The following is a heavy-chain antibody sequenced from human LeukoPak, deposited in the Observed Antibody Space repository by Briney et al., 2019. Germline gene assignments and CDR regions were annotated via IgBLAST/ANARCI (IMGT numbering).Heavy chain of an antibody. J-gene: IGHJ3*02. CDR3: ARESEDDSSGHGLGSDI. V-gene: IGHV4-34*01. CDR1: GGSFSGYY. Sequence: SSETLSLTCAVYGGSFSGYYWSWIRQPPGKGLEWIGEINHSGSTNYNPSLKSRVTISVDTSKNQFSLKLSSVTAADTAVYYCARESEDDSSGHGLGSDIWGQGTMVTVS. CDR2: INHSGST. D-gene: IGHD6-19*01.